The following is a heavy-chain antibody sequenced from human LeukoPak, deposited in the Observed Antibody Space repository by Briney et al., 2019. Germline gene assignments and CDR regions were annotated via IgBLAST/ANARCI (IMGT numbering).Heavy chain of an antibody. D-gene: IGHD2-2*01. Sequence: PSETLSLTCTVSGGSISSYYWSWIRQPPGKGLEWIGEINHSGSTNYNPSLKSRVTISVDTSKNQFSLKLSSVTAADTAVYYCARGRSLGIVVVPATSDYWGQGTLVTVSS. V-gene: IGHV4-34*01. J-gene: IGHJ4*02. CDR2: INHSGST. CDR3: ARGRSLGIVVVPATSDY. CDR1: GGSISSYY.